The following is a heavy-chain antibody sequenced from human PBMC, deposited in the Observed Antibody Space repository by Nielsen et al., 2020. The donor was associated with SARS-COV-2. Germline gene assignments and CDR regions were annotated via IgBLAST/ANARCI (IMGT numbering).Heavy chain of an antibody. CDR3: ARENNWNSARSNYFYYHYIDV. J-gene: IGHJ6*03. CDR2: ISWNSGSI. Sequence: GESLKISCAASGFTFINYAMSWVRQAPGKGPEWVSGISWNSGSIGYADSVKGRFTISRDNSKNTLYLQMNSLRAEDTAVYYCARENNWNSARSNYFYYHYIDVWGKGTTVTVSS. CDR1: GFTFINYA. V-gene: IGHV3-23*01. D-gene: IGHD1-20*01.